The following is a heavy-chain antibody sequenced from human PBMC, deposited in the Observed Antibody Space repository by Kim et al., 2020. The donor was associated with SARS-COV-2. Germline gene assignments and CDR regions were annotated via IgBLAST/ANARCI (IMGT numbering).Heavy chain of an antibody. Sequence: AQKFQGRVTMTRDTSTSTVYMELSSLRSEDTAVYYCARGGQQLVSWFDPWGQGTLVTVSS. D-gene: IGHD6-13*01. CDR3: ARGGQQLVSWFDP. V-gene: IGHV1-46*01. J-gene: IGHJ5*02.